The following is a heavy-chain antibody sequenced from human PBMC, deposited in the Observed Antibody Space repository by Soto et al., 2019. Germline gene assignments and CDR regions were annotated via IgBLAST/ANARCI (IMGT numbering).Heavy chain of an antibody. CDR3: ARDQTMVRGVFKYFQH. CDR2: INHSGST. D-gene: IGHD3-10*01. V-gene: IGHV4-34*01. J-gene: IGHJ1*01. Sequence: PSETLSLTCAVYGGSFSGYYWSWIRQPPGKGLEWIGEINHSGSTNYNPSLKSRVTISVDTSKNQFSLKLSSVTAADTAVYYCARDQTMVRGVFKYFQHWGEGTLVTVSS. CDR1: GGSFSGYY.